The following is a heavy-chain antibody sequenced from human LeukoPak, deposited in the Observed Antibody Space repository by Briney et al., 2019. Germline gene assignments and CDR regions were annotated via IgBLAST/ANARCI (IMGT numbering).Heavy chain of an antibody. CDR1: GYTFTGYY. CDR3: ARDFWDSMGDDY. CDR2: INPNSGGT. V-gene: IGHV1-2*02. J-gene: IGHJ4*02. Sequence: GASVKVSCKASGYTFTGYYMHWVRQAPGQGLEWMGWINPNSGGTNYAQKLQGRVTMTRDTSISTAYMELSRLRSDDTAVYYCARDFWDSMGDDYWGQGTLVTVSS. D-gene: IGHD3-22*01.